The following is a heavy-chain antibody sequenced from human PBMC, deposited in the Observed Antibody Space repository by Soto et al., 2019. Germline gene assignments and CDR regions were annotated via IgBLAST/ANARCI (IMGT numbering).Heavy chain of an antibody. J-gene: IGHJ5*02. CDR1: GFIFSSNW. CDR3: ARAPSSGSYLWFDP. CDR2: FNSDGSSI. D-gene: IGHD1-26*01. V-gene: IGHV3-74*01. Sequence: EVQLVESGGGLVQPGGSLRLSCAASGFIFSSNWMHWVRQAPGKGLVWVSRFNSDGSSISYADSVKGRFTISRDNAKNMVYLQMNSLRPEDTAVYYCARAPSSGSYLWFDPRGQGTLVTVSS.